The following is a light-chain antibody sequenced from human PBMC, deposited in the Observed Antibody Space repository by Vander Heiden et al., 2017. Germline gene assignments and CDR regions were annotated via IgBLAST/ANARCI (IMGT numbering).Light chain of an antibody. CDR1: SGHSNYA. CDR2: VNSDGSH. V-gene: IGLV4-69*01. CDR3: QTWDTGIVL. J-gene: IGLJ2*01. Sequence: QLVLTQSPSASPSLGASVKLTCPLSSGHSNYAIAWHQQQPEKGPRFLMKVNSDGSHSKGDGIPDRFSGSSSGAERYLTISNLQSEDEADYYCQTWDTGIVLIGGGTKLTVL.